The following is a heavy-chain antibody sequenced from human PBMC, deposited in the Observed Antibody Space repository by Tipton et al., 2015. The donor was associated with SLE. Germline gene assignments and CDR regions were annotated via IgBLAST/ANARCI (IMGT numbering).Heavy chain of an antibody. CDR3: ARQGGWDLRGLDV. Sequence: TLSLTCTVSDGSISTDGYSWSWIRRRPGTGLEWIGYIYYSGSSYYSPSLESRVTISVDTSKNHFSLRLTSVTAADTAVYYCARQGGWDLRGLDVWGQGTTVTVSS. V-gene: IGHV4-30-4*08. CDR1: DGSISTDGYS. CDR2: IYYSGSS. D-gene: IGHD1-26*01. J-gene: IGHJ6*02.